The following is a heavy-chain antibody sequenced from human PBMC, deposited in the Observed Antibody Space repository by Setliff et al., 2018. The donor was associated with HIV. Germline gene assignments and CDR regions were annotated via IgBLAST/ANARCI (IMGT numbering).Heavy chain of an antibody. D-gene: IGHD3-22*01. CDR1: GFSFGHYA. Sequence: GGSLRLSCTTSGFSFGHYAMNWVRQAPGKGLEWVGFIRTNDYGGTTEYAASVKGRFTISRDDSTSIAYLQMNSLTTEDTAVYYCTRDSYDSGGYYDYWGQGTLVTGSS. CDR2: IRTNDYGGTT. J-gene: IGHJ4*02. CDR3: TRDSYDSGGYYDY. V-gene: IGHV3-49*04.